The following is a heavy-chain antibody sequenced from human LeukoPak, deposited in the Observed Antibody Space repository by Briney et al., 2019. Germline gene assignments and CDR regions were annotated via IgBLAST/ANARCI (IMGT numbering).Heavy chain of an antibody. CDR3: AKDRGSIAVAGIDY. CDR1: GFTFRTNS. CDR2: ISGTVGST. J-gene: IGHJ4*02. Sequence: GGSLRLSCAGSGFTFRTNSMTWVRQAPGKGLEWVSAISGTVGSTYYADSVKGRFTISRDNSKNTLHLQMNSLRAEDTAVYYCAKDRGSIAVAGIDYWGQGTLVTVSS. V-gene: IGHV3-23*01. D-gene: IGHD6-19*01.